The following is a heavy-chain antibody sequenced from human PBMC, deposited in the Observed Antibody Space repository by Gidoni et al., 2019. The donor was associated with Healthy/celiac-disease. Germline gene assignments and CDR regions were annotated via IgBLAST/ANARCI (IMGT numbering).Heavy chain of an antibody. D-gene: IGHD6-19*01. J-gene: IGHJ5*02. Sequence: MGIIYPGDSDTRYSPSFQGQVTISADKSISTAYLQWSSLKASDTAMYYCARHKRLVSEFDPWGQGTLVTVSS. V-gene: IGHV5-51*01. CDR2: IYPGDSDT. CDR3: ARHKRLVSEFDP.